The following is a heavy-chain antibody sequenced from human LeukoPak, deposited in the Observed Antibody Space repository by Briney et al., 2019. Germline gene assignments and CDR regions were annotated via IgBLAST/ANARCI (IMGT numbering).Heavy chain of an antibody. D-gene: IGHD1-26*01. J-gene: IGHJ4*02. CDR3: ARDKAVGPTLLDY. Sequence: GGSLRLSCAASGFTFSSYGLHWVRQAPGKGLEWVANIKQDESEKYYVDSVKGRFTISRDNAKNSLYLQMNSLRAEDTAVYYCARDKAVGPTLLDYWGQGTLVTVSS. V-gene: IGHV3-7*01. CDR2: IKQDESEK. CDR1: GFTFSSYG.